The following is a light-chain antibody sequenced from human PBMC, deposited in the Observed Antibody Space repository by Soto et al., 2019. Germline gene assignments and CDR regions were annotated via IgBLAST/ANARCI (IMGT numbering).Light chain of an antibody. V-gene: IGKV1-5*03. CDR1: QSISWW. J-gene: IGKJ1*01. CDR2: KAS. Sequence: DIQMTQSPSTLSASVGDRVTITCRASQSISWWLAWYQQKPGKAPKLLIYKASTIDTGVPSRFSGSGSGTDFTLTLNRLQPDVIGTYFRKQYSSPCTFGQGTKVEIK. CDR3: KQYSSPCT.